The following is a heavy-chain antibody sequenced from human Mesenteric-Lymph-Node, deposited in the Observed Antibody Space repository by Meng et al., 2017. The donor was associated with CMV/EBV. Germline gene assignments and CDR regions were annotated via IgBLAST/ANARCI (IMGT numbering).Heavy chain of an antibody. V-gene: IGHV4-59*01. Sequence: SETLSLTCTVSGGSISGYYWSWIRQSPGKGLEWIGYIYYTGRTNYNPSLKSRVTISVDTSKNQFSLKLSSVTAADTAVYYCAREWSTWQLFDYWGQGTLVTVSS. D-gene: IGHD1-1*01. CDR2: IYYTGRT. J-gene: IGHJ4*02. CDR3: AREWSTWQLFDY. CDR1: GGSISGYY.